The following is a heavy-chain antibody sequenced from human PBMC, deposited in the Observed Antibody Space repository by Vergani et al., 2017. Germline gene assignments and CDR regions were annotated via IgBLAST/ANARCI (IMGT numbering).Heavy chain of an antibody. CDR1: GYTFTGYY. CDR3: ARDVAARPGYYYYYMDV. D-gene: IGHD6-6*01. V-gene: IGHV1-69*09. CDR2: IIPILGMA. Sequence: QVQLVQSGAEVKKPGASVKVSCKASGYTFTGYYMHWVRQAPGQGLEWMGRIIPILGMANYAQKFQGRVTITADKSTSTAYMELSSLRSEDTAVYYCARDVAARPGYYYYYMDVWGKGTTVTVSS. J-gene: IGHJ6*03.